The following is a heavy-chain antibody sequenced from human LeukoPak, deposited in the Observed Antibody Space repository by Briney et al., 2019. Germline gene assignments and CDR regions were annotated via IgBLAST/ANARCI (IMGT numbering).Heavy chain of an antibody. CDR3: AKDIAAAGTSGGYMDV. D-gene: IGHD6-13*01. J-gene: IGHJ6*03. CDR1: GFTFDDYA. Sequence: GGSLRLSCAASGFTFDDYAMHWVRQAPGKGLEWVSGINWNGGNIGYADSVKGRFTISRDNAKNSLYLQMNSLRAEDTALYYCAKDIAAAGTSGGYMDVWGKGTTVTISS. V-gene: IGHV3-9*01. CDR2: INWNGGNI.